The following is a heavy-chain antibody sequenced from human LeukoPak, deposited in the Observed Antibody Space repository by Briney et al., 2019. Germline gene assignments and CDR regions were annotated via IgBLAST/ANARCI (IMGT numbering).Heavy chain of an antibody. CDR3: ARRRYYDSRGHDAFDI. Sequence: GESLKISCKGSGYSFTSYWIGWVRQMPGKGLEGMGIIYPGDSDTRYSPSFQGQVTISADKSISTAYLQWSSLKASDTAMYYCARRRYYDSRGHDAFDIWGQGTMVTVSS. CDR1: GYSFTSYW. J-gene: IGHJ3*02. CDR2: IYPGDSDT. V-gene: IGHV5-51*01. D-gene: IGHD3-22*01.